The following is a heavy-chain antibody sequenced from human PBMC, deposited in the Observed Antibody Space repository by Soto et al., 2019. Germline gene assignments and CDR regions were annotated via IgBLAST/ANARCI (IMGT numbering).Heavy chain of an antibody. J-gene: IGHJ6*03. CDR1: EFTFSGRS. CDR3: ARGWFGPDV. Sequence: EVQLVESGGGLVQPGGSLRLSCAASEFTFSGRSVHWVRQAPGKGLVWVSGIDKVGTDSTYADSVKGRFTSSRDNAKNTVYLQMNSLGVELRVVYYCARGWFGPDVWGKGTTVTVSS. D-gene: IGHD3-10*01. CDR2: IDKVGTDS. V-gene: IGHV3-74*01.